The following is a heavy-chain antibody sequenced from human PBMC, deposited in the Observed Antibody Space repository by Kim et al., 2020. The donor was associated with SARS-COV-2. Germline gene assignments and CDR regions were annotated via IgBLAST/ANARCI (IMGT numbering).Heavy chain of an antibody. J-gene: IGHJ4*02. CDR2: FIPLFGTA. Sequence: SVKVSCKASGGTFSSNAFNWVRQAPGQGLEWIGGFIPLFGTANYTQRFQGRVTVTTDESTSTAYMELNSLRSEDTAVYYCARDPGYSSSSGDYWGQGTL. V-gene: IGHV1-69*05. CDR1: GGTFSSNA. CDR3: ARDPGYSSSSGDY. D-gene: IGHD6-6*01.